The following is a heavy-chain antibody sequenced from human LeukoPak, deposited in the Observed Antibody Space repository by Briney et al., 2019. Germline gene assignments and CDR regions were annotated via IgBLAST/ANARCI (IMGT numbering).Heavy chain of an antibody. Sequence: GGSLRLSCAASGFTVSSNYMSWVRQAPGKGLEWVAFIRYDGSNKYYADSVKGRFTISRDNSKNTLYLQMNSLRAEDTAVYYCAKVFHGSGSYPYYFDYWGQGTLVTVSS. J-gene: IGHJ4*02. CDR1: GFTVSSNY. CDR2: IRYDGSNK. V-gene: IGHV3-30*02. D-gene: IGHD3-10*01. CDR3: AKVFHGSGSYPYYFDY.